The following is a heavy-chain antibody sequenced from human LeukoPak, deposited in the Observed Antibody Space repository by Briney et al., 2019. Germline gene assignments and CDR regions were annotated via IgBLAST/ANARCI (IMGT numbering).Heavy chain of an antibody. CDR2: IWYDGSNK. D-gene: IGHD2-2*01. CDR3: AKGLTWDSTSCSD. J-gene: IGHJ4*02. Sequence: GGSLRLSCAASGFTFSSYGMHWVRQAPGKGLEWVAVIWYDGSNKYYADSVKGRFTISRDNSKNTLYLQMNSLRAEDTAVYYCAKGLTWDSTSCSDWGQGTLVTVSS. CDR1: GFTFSSYG. V-gene: IGHV3-33*06.